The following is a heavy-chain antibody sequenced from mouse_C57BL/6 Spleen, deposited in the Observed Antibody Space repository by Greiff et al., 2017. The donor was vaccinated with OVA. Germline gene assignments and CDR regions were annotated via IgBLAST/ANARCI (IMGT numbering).Heavy chain of an antibody. D-gene: IGHD2-4*01. CDR3: ARHKDDSHFDY. V-gene: IGHV5-6*02. J-gene: IGHJ2*01. CDR2: ISSGGSYT. CDR1: GFTFSSYG. Sequence: DVMLVESGGDLVKPGGSLKLSCAASGFTFSSYGMSWVRQTPDKRLEWVATISSGGSYTYYPDSVKGRFTISRDNAKNTLYLQMSSLKSEDTAMYYCARHKDDSHFDYWGQGTTLTVSS.